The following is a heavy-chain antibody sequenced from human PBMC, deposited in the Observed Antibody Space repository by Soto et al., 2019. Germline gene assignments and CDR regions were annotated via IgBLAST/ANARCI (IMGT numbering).Heavy chain of an antibody. CDR3: AYSTGWYRRAV. J-gene: IGHJ3*01. V-gene: IGHV4-4*02. D-gene: IGHD6-19*01. CDR2: IFHSGDT. CDR1: GDSLSNSRW. Sequence: QVQLQESGPGLVKPSGTLSLTCAVSGDSLSNSRWWTWVRQHPGKGLEWIGDIFHSGDTNYNPSLKGRVFLSVDKSQNQFSLKVSSGTSAATAVYYCAYSTGWYRRAVWGKGTLVTVSS.